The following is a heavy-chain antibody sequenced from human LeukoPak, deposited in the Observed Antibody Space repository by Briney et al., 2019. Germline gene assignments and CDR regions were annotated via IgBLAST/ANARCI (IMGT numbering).Heavy chain of an antibody. CDR1: GGSFSGYY. V-gene: IGHV4-34*01. Sequence: SETLSLTCAVYGGSFSGYYWSWIRQPPGKGLEWIGEINHSGSTNYNPSLKSRVTISVDTSKNQFSLKLSSVTAADTAVYYCARHYRLVRGVPLDYWGQGTLVTVSS. D-gene: IGHD3-10*01. CDR2: INHSGST. J-gene: IGHJ4*02. CDR3: ARHYRLVRGVPLDY.